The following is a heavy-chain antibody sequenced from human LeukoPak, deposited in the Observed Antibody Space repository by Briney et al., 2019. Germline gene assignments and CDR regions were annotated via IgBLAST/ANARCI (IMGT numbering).Heavy chain of an antibody. Sequence: ASVKVSCKASGYTFTSYDINWVRQATGQGLEWMGWMNPNSGGTNYAQKFQGRVTMTRDTSISTAYMELSRLRSDDTAVYYCARDYGGKVSFDYWGQGTLVTVSS. CDR3: ARDYGGKVSFDY. D-gene: IGHD4-23*01. CDR1: GYTFTSYD. V-gene: IGHV1-2*02. J-gene: IGHJ4*02. CDR2: MNPNSGGT.